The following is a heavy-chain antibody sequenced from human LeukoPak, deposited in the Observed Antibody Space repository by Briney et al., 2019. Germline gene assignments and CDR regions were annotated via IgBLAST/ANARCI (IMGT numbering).Heavy chain of an antibody. CDR2: IYYSGST. J-gene: IGHJ5*02. CDR1: GGSISSSSYY. V-gene: IGHV4-39*01. D-gene: IGHD6-19*01. CDR3: ARPRGSSGSYNWFDP. Sequence: PSETLSLTCTVSGGSISSSSYYWGWIRQPPGKGLEWIGSIYYSGSTYYNPSLKSRVTISVDTSKNRFSLKLSSVTAADTAVYYCARPRGSSGSYNWFDPWGQGTLVTVSS.